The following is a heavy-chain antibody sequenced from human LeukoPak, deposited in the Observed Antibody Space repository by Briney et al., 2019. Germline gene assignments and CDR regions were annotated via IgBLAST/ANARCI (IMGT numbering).Heavy chain of an antibody. J-gene: IGHJ4*02. CDR2: IIPIFGTA. CDR3: ARGPEYGDPNFDY. V-gene: IGHV1-69*13. CDR1: GGTFSSYA. Sequence: AAVQVSCKASGGTFSSYAISWVRQAPGQGLEWMGGIIPIFGTANYAQKFQGRDTITADESTSTAYMELSSLRSEDTAVYYCARGPEYGDPNFDYWGQGTLVTVSS. D-gene: IGHD4-17*01.